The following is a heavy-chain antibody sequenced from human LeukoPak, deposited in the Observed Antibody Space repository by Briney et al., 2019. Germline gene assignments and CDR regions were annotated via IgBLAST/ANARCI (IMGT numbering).Heavy chain of an antibody. V-gene: IGHV1-18*01. D-gene: IGHD2-2*01. Sequence: ASVKVSCKASGYTFTSYGLSWVRQAPGQGLEWMGWISAYTGNTNYAQKLQGRVTMTTDTSTSTAYMELRSLRSDDTAVYYCARDGVPAAMHYYYGMDVWGQGTTVTVSS. CDR3: ARDGVPAAMHYYYGMDV. J-gene: IGHJ6*02. CDR1: GYTFTSYG. CDR2: ISAYTGNT.